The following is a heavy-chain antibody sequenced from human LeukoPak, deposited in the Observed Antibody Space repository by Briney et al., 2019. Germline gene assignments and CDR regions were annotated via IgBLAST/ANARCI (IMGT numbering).Heavy chain of an antibody. V-gene: IGHV3-21*01. J-gene: IGHJ3*02. CDR1: GFTFSSYS. CDR2: ISSSSSYI. D-gene: IGHD6-19*01. CDR3: AGAVPSSGWYGGDAFDI. Sequence: GGSLRLSCAASGFTFSSYSMNWVRQAPGKGLEWVSSISSSSSYIYYADSVKGRFTISRDNAKNSLYLQMNSLRAEDTAVYYCAGAVPSSGWYGGDAFDIWGQGTMVTVSS.